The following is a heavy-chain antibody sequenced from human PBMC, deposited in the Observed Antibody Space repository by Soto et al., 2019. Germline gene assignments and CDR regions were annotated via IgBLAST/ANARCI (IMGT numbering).Heavy chain of an antibody. CDR1: GYIFTSYW. CDR3: ARVDRGKLRFLEWSVFDY. V-gene: IGHV5-51*01. D-gene: IGHD3-3*01. CDR2: IHPEGSDT. Sequence: GESLKICWKGSGYIFTSYWLVWVRQMPGKSLEWMGIIHPEGSDTSNNPSFEGHVTISADKSTNTAYLQWSSLKASDTAMYYCARVDRGKLRFLEWSVFDYWGQGTLVTVSS. J-gene: IGHJ4*02.